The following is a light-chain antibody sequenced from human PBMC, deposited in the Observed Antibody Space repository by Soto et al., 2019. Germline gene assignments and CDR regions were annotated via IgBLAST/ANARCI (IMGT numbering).Light chain of an antibody. CDR2: KAS. V-gene: IGKV1-5*03. CDR3: QQYNSYLWT. CDR1: QSFSSW. J-gene: IGKJ1*01. Sequence: DITMTQSPSTLSAPVGESVTITCRASQSFSSWLAWYQQKPGKAPKLLIYKASSLETGVPSRFSGSGSGTEFTLTISSLQPDDFATYYCQQYNSYLWTFGQGTKVEIK.